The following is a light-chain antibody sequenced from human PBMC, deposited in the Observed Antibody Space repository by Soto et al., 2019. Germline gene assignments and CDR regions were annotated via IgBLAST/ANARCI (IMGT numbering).Light chain of an antibody. J-gene: IGLJ2*01. CDR1: SSNIGAGYD. Sequence: QSVLTQPPSVSGAPGQRGTISCTGSSSNIGAGYDVHWYQQLPGTAPKLLIYGNSNRPSGVPDRFSGSKSGTSASLAITGLQAEDEADYYCQSYDSSLSAYVVFGGGTQLTVL. CDR2: GNS. CDR3: QSYDSSLSAYVV. V-gene: IGLV1-40*01.